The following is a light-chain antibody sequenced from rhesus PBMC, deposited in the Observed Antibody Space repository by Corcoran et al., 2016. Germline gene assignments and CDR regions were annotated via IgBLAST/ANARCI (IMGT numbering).Light chain of an antibody. CDR1: QGIASW. V-gene: IGKV1-22*01. Sequence: DIQMTQSPSSLSASVGDTVFNTCQASQGIASWLAWYQQRPGKAPKLLVYKASRLQNGVPSRFSGSESGTVFILIIRNLQPEDFAIYYCLQYDSSPFTFGPGTKLDI. J-gene: IGKJ3*01. CDR2: KAS. CDR3: LQYDSSPFT.